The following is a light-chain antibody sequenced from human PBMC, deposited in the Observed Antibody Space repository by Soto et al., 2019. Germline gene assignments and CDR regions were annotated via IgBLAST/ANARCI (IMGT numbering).Light chain of an antibody. CDR3: TSWTTSTTMI. CDR2: DVN. CDR1: SSDIGAYNF. Sequence: QSVRTQPAPVSGSPGQSITIACTGTSSDIGAYNFVSWYQQHPGKAPKLMLYDVNIRPSGVSNRFSGSKSGNTASLTISGLQAEDEAEYYCTSWTTSTTMIFGGGTKVTVL. V-gene: IGLV2-14*03. J-gene: IGLJ2*01.